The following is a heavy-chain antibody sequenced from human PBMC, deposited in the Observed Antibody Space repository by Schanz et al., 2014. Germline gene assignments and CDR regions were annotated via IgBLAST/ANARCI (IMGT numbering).Heavy chain of an antibody. Sequence: QVQLVQSEAEVKKPGSSVKVSCKASGGTFSSYTISWVRQAPGQGLEWMGRIIPILGIANYAQKFQGRVTNTADKSTSTAYMDLSSLRPEDTAVYYCARDRLECGAECYSVEVFEIWGQGTLVIVSS. D-gene: IGHD2-21*01. CDR3: ARDRLECGAECYSVEVFEI. CDR1: GGTFSSYT. J-gene: IGHJ4*02. CDR2: IIPILGIA. V-gene: IGHV1-69*08.